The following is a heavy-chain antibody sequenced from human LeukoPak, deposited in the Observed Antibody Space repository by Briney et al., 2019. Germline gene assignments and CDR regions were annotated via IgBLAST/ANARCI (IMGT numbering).Heavy chain of an antibody. Sequence: PSETLSLTRTVSGGSISVYYWSWIRQPPGKGLECIGYIYYNGKTNYNPSLKSRVTISVDTSKNQFSLKLSSVTPADTAMYYCARGPDSPFDYWGQGTLVTVSS. D-gene: IGHD2-21*01. J-gene: IGHJ4*02. V-gene: IGHV4-59*01. CDR3: ARGPDSPFDY. CDR1: GGSISVYY. CDR2: IYYNGKT.